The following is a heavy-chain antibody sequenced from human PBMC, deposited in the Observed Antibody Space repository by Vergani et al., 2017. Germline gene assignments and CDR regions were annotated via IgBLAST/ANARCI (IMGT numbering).Heavy chain of an antibody. J-gene: IGHJ3*02. CDR2: INPNSGGT. CDR1: GFTFTGYY. Sequence: VQLVESGGGVVRPGGSLRLSCAASGFTFTGYYMHWVRQAPGQGREWMGWINPNSGGTNYAQKFQGLVTMTRDTSISTAYMELSRLRSDDTAVYYCARMRGSYGDYDAFDIWGQGTMVTVSS. V-gene: IGHV1-2*04. CDR3: ARMRGSYGDYDAFDI. D-gene: IGHD4-17*01.